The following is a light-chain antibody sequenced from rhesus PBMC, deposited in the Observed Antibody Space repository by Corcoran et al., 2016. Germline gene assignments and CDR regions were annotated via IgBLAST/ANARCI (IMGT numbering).Light chain of an antibody. Sequence: DIQMTQSPSSLSASVGDKVTITFRASQGISSWLSWYQQKPGKAPKLLIYKASSLQSGAPSRFSGCGSGTYFTLTISSLQPGAYAAYYCLQYSHSPYGFAQGTKVEI. CDR1: QGISSW. CDR2: KAS. V-gene: IGKV1-22*01. CDR3: LQYSHSPYG. J-gene: IGKJ2*01.